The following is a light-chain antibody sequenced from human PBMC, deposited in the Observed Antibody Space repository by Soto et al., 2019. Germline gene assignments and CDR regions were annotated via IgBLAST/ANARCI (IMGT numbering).Light chain of an antibody. CDR2: AAS. V-gene: IGKV1-27*01. CDR1: QGVNNN. Sequence: DIQMTQSPSSLSASVGDRVTITCRGSQGVNNNLAWYQQKPGKVPKVLIYAASTLQSGVPSRFSGSGSGTDFTLTISSLQPEDVATYYCQKYNSAPLTFGVGTKVEIK. CDR3: QKYNSAPLT. J-gene: IGKJ4*01.